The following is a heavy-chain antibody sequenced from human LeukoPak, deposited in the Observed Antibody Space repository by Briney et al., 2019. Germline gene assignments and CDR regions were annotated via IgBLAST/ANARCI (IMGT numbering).Heavy chain of an antibody. V-gene: IGHV1-2*02. Sequence: ASVKVSRKASGYTFTGYYMHWVRQAPGQGLEWMGWINPNSGGTNYAQKFQGRVTMTRDTSISTAYMELSRLRSDDTAVYYCAVDYDSSLDAFDIWGQGTMVTVSS. D-gene: IGHD3-22*01. CDR1: GYTFTGYY. J-gene: IGHJ3*02. CDR3: AVDYDSSLDAFDI. CDR2: INPNSGGT.